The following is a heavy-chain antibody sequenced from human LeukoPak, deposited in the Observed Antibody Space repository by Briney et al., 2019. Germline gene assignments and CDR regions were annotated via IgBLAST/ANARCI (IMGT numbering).Heavy chain of an antibody. V-gene: IGHV1-2*06. J-gene: IGHJ4*02. CDR2: INPKTGGT. D-gene: IGHD3-10*01. CDR1: GYIFTDYY. Sequence: ASAKVSCKASGYIFTDYYIHWVRQAPEQGLEWMGRINPKTGGTDDAQDFQGRVTMTRDTSINTVYMELSSLRSDDTAVYYCATYGSGSYPAFYWGQGTLVTVSS. CDR3: ATYGSGSYPAFY.